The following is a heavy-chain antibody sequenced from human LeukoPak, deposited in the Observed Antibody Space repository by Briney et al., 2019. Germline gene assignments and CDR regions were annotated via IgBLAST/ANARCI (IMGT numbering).Heavy chain of an antibody. V-gene: IGHV1-46*01. D-gene: IGHD2-21*01. CDR1: GYTFTSYY. CDR2: ITPGGGST. CDR3: ARAGYCGSNCYYYFDY. J-gene: IGHJ4*02. Sequence: GASVKVSCKASGYTFTSYYMHWVRQAPGQGPEWMGIITPGGGSTNYAQEFQGRVTMTRDTSTNTVYMELSSLRSEDTAVYSCARAGYCGSNCYYYFDYWGQGTLVTVSS.